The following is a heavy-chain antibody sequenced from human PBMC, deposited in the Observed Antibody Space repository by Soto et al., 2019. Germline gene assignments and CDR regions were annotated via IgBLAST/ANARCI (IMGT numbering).Heavy chain of an antibody. Sequence: ASVKVSCKAPRDTFTSYYINWVRPAAGQGLEWMGVINPHGGSTAYAQKFKGRVTLTRDTSASTVYMEVSSLTSEDTAMYYCARSSGGNFGIIIEGTNWFAPWGQGTLVTVSS. CDR1: RDTFTSYY. J-gene: IGHJ5*02. CDR2: INPHGGST. D-gene: IGHD1-26*01. V-gene: IGHV1-46*01. CDR3: ARSSGGNFGIIIEGTNWFAP.